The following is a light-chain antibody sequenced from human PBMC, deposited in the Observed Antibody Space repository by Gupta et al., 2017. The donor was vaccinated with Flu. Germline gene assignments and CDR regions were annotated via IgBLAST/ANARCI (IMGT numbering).Light chain of an antibody. CDR2: DAS. CDR1: QSISTY. Sequence: PSSLSASAGDRVTITCRASQSISTYLHWYQQKPGKAPTLLIYDASTLDSGVPSRFSGSGSGTDFTLTITSLKPEDFAVYYCLQRYSYPRTFGQGTTVEIK. J-gene: IGKJ4*01. CDR3: LQRYSYPRT. V-gene: IGKV1-39*01.